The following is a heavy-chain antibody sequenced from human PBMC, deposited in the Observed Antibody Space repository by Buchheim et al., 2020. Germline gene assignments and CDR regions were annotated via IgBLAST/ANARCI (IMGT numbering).Heavy chain of an antibody. CDR1: GGSFSGYY. D-gene: IGHD3-3*01. Sequence: QVQLQQWGAGLLKPSETLSLTCAVYGGSFSGYYWSWIRQPPGKGLEWIGEINHSGSTNYNPSLKSRVTISVDTSKNQFSMKLSSVTAADTAVYYCAREGVFWSGYYELDYWGQGTL. J-gene: IGHJ4*02. CDR2: INHSGST. V-gene: IGHV4-34*01. CDR3: AREGVFWSGYYELDY.